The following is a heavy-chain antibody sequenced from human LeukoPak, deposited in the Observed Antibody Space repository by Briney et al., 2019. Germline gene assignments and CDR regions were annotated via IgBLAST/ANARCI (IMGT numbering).Heavy chain of an antibody. CDR2: ISSSSSYI. CDR1: GFTFSSYS. V-gene: IGHV3-21*01. J-gene: IGHJ4*02. Sequence: PGGSLRLSCAGSGFTFSSYSMNWVRQAPGKGLEWVSSISSSSSYIYYADSVKGRFTISRDNAKNSLYLQMNSLRAEDTAVYYCTTLLGYSSSWSSHTAIGYWGQGTLVTVSS. D-gene: IGHD6-13*01. CDR3: TTLLGYSSSWSSHTAIGY.